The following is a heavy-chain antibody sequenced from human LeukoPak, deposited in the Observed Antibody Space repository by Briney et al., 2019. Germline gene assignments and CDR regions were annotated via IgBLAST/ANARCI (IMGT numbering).Heavy chain of an antibody. Sequence: PGESLQISCKGSGYSFTSYWIGWVRQMPGKGLEWMGIIYPGDSDTRYSPSFQGQVTISADKSISTAYLQWSSLKASDTAMYYCARPHYYDRWSDPGAFDIWGQGTMVTVSS. J-gene: IGHJ3*02. CDR1: GYSFTSYW. CDR3: ARPHYYDRWSDPGAFDI. CDR2: IYPGDSDT. V-gene: IGHV5-51*01. D-gene: IGHD3-22*01.